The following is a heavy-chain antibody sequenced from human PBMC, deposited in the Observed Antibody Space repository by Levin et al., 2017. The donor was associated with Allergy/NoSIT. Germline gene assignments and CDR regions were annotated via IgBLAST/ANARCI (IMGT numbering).Heavy chain of an antibody. V-gene: IGHV3-21*01. D-gene: IGHD3-10*01. CDR3: AREVLLWFGELFHTPYYYYGMDV. CDR1: GFTFSSYS. J-gene: IGHJ6*02. CDR2: ISSSSSYI. Sequence: GESLKISCAASGFTFSSYSMNWVRQAPGKGLEWVSSISSSSSYIYYADSVKGRFTISRDNAKNSLYLQMNSLRAEDTAVYYCAREVLLWFGELFHTPYYYYGMDVWGQGTTVTVSS.